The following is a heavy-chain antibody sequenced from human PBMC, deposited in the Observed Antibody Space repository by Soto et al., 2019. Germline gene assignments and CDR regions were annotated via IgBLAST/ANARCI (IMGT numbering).Heavy chain of an antibody. CDR2: IIPVFSAT. CDR1: GGTFNNYA. V-gene: IGHV1-69*01. J-gene: IGHJ5*02. Sequence: QVHLIQSGAEVKKPGSSVKVSCKASGGTFNNYAFSWVRQAPGQGLEWMGGIIPVFSATHYAQNFQGRVTISANESTKTVYLDLSSLRSDDTAVYLCASSTVFGVSALTSKTWFDPWGQGTLVIVSS. D-gene: IGHD3-3*01. CDR3: ASSTVFGVSALTSKTWFDP.